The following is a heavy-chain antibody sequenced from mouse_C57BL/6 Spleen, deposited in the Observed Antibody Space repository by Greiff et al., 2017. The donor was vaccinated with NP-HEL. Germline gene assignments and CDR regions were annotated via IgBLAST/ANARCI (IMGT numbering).Heavy chain of an antibody. J-gene: IGHJ1*03. CDR3: ARLTGTLGDWYFDV. CDR1: GFTFSSYA. V-gene: IGHV5-4*01. D-gene: IGHD4-1*01. CDR2: SDGGSYT. Sequence: EVQLVESGGGLVKPGGSLKLSCAASGFTFSSYAISDGGSYTYYPDNVKGRFTISRDNAKNNLYLQMSHLKSEDTAMYYCARLTGTLGDWYFDVWGTGTTVTVSS.